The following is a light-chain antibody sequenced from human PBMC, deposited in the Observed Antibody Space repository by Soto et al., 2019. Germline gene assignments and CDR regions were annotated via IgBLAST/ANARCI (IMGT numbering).Light chain of an antibody. CDR3: QQCGGSPLFS. CDR2: TTS. Sequence: EIVLTQSPGTLSLSPGERATLSCTASQSVTSSCLAWYQHKPGQAPRLLIHTTSIRATDIPDRFSGSGSGTDFTLTISRLQPEDSAVYYCQQCGGSPLFSFGPGTRVEI. CDR1: QSVTSSC. V-gene: IGKV3-20*01. J-gene: IGKJ3*01.